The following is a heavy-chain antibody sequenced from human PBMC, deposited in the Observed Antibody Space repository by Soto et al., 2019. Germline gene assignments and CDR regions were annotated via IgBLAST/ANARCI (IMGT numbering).Heavy chain of an antibody. CDR1: GYTFSNYG. D-gene: IGHD2-2*01. CDR3: ARVVPGAEAWFGP. Sequence: QVQLVQSGGEVKRPGASVKVSCKTSGYTFSNYGITWVRQAPGQPLEWLGGISLYSDGANYAQKFQGRVSMTTDTSTTTAYMALRSLRSDDTAVYYCARVVPGAEAWFGPWGQGTRVTVSS. CDR2: ISLYSDGA. V-gene: IGHV1-18*01. J-gene: IGHJ5*02.